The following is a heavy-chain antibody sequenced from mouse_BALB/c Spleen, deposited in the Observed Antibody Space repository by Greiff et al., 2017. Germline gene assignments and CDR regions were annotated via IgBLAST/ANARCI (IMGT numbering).Heavy chain of an antibody. V-gene: IGHV6-6*02. CDR1: GFTFSNYW. Sequence: EVKLQESGGGLVQPGGSMKLSCVASGFTFSNYWMNWVRQSPEKGLEWVAEIRLKSNNYATHYAESVKGRFTISRDDSKSSVYLQMNNLRAEDTGIYYCTRRGNYAMDYWGQGTSVTVSS. CDR2: IRLKSNNYAT. J-gene: IGHJ4*01. CDR3: TRRGNYAMDY.